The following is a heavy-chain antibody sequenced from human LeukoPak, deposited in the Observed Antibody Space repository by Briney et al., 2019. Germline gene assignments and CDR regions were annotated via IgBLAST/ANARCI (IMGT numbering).Heavy chain of an antibody. CDR2: ISYDGSNK. V-gene: IGHV3-30*18. J-gene: IGHJ4*02. CDR1: GFTFSSYG. CDR3: AKGREDFDY. Sequence: GGSLRLSCAASGFTFSSYGMHWVRQAPGKGLEWVAVISYDGSNKYYADSVKGRFTTSRDNSKNTLYLQMNSLRAEDTAVYYCAKGREDFDYWGQGTLVTVSS.